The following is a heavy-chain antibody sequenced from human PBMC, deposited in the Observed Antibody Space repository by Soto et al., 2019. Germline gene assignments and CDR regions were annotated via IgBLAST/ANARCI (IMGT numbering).Heavy chain of an antibody. J-gene: IGHJ6*03. D-gene: IGHD3-3*01. CDR3: ARDKNFGVVIGAMDV. CDR1: GFPFSSYG. CDR2: IWYDGSNK. Sequence: GGSLTLSCAASGFPFSSYGMHWVRQAPGKGLEWVAVIWYDGSNKYYADSVKGRFTISRDNSKNTLYLQMNSLRAEDTAVYYCARDKNFGVVIGAMDVWGKGTTVTVSS. V-gene: IGHV3-33*01.